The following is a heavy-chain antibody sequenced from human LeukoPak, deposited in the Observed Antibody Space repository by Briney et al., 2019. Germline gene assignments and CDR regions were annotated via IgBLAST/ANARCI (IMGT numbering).Heavy chain of an antibody. CDR3: ATYYYDNTGLI. CDR2: INQDGSEK. V-gene: IGHV3-7*01. CDR1: GLTLSYYW. Sequence: PGGSLGLSCAASGLTLSYYWMSWVRQAPGKGLEWVANINQDGSEKYYADSVKGRFTISRDNAKNSLYLQMNSLRAEDAAVYYCATYYYDNTGLIWGQGTLVTVSS. J-gene: IGHJ4*02. D-gene: IGHD3-22*01.